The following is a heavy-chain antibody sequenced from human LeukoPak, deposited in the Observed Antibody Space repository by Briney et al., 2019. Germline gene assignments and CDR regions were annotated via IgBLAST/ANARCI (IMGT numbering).Heavy chain of an antibody. V-gene: IGHV3-30*04. D-gene: IGHD1-26*01. Sequence: GGSLRLSCAASGFTFSSYAMHWVRQAPGKGLEWVAVISYDGSNKYYADSVKGRFTISRDNSKNTLYLQMNSLRAEDTAVYFCAREARGSGRDFDYWGQGILVTVSS. CDR3: AREARGSGRDFDY. CDR2: ISYDGSNK. CDR1: GFTFSSYA. J-gene: IGHJ4*02.